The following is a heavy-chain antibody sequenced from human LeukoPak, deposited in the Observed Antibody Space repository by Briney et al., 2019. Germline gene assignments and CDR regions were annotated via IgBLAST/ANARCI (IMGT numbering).Heavy chain of an antibody. D-gene: IGHD3-22*01. Sequence: ASVKVSCKASGYTFTSYGISWVRQAPGQGLEWMGWISPYNGDTDYAQKLQGRVTMTTDTSMSIAYMDLGSLRSDDTAVYYCARKLYDSSRYGQTYYFDYWGQGTLVTVSS. V-gene: IGHV1-18*01. CDR3: ARKLYDSSRYGQTYYFDY. J-gene: IGHJ4*02. CDR1: GYTFTSYG. CDR2: ISPYNGDT.